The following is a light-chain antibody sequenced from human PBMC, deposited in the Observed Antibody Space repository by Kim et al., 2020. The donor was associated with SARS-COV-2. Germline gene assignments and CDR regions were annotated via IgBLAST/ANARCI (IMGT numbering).Light chain of an antibody. J-gene: IGKJ2*01. Sequence: SPGERATLSSRDGQSVSSSYVAWYQQRPGQAPRLLIYGASSRATGIPDRFSGSGYGTDFTLTISRLEPEDFAVYYCQQYGSSPRYTFGQGTKLEI. CDR2: GAS. CDR3: QQYGSSPRYT. V-gene: IGKV3-20*01. CDR1: QSVSSSY.